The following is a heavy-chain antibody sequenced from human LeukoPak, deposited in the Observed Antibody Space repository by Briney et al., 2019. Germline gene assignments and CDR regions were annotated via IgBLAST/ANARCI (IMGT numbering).Heavy chain of an antibody. CDR3: AKVRGVIDSHDY. D-gene: IGHD3-10*01. CDR1: GYTFTSYG. CDR2: ISGYNGNT. J-gene: IGHJ4*02. V-gene: IGHV1-18*01. Sequence: GASVKVSCKASGYTFTSYGISWVRQAPGQGLEWMGWISGYNGNTNYAQNLQGRVTMTTDTSTSTVYMELRSLRSDDTAVYYCAKVRGVIDSHDYWGQGTLVTVSS.